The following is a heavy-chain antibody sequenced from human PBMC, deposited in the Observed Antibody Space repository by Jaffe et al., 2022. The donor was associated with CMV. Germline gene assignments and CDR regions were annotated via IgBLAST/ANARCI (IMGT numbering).Heavy chain of an antibody. CDR3: ARLVAARGYYYGMDV. CDR2: IYPGDSDT. Sequence: EVQLVQSGAEVKKPGESLKISCKGSGYSFTSYWIGWVRQMPGKGLEWMGIIYPGDSDTRYSPSFQGQVTISADKSISTAYLQWSSLKASDTAMYYCARLVAARGYYYGMDVWGQGTTVTVSS. V-gene: IGHV5-51*01. D-gene: IGHD6-6*01. J-gene: IGHJ6*02. CDR1: GYSFTSYW.